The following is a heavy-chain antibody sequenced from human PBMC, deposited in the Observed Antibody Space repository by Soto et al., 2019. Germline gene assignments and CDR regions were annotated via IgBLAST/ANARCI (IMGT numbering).Heavy chain of an antibody. V-gene: IGHV3-48*01. D-gene: IGHD2-15*01. CDR3: AREVWGGYCSGGSCYDDY. CDR2: ISSSSSTI. J-gene: IGHJ4*02. Sequence: EVQLVESGGGLVQPGGSLRLSCAASGFTFSSYSMSWVRQAPGKGLEWVSYISSSSSTIYYADSVKGRFTISRDNAKNSLYLQMNSLRAEDTAVYYCAREVWGGYCSGGSCYDDYWGQGTLVTVSS. CDR1: GFTFSSYS.